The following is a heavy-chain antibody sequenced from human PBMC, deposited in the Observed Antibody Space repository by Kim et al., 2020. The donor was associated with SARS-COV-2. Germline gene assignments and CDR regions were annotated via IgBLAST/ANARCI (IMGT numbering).Heavy chain of an antibody. CDR1: GYTFTSYG. CDR3: TRGLWSYYYYYGMDV. J-gene: IGHJ6*02. Sequence: ASVKVSCKASGYTFTSYGISWVRQAPGQGLEWMGWISAYNGNTNYAQKLQGRVTMTTDTSTSTAYMELRSLRSDDTAVYYCTRGLWSYYYYYGMDVWGQGTTVTVSS. V-gene: IGHV1-18*01. CDR2: ISAYNGNT. D-gene: IGHD5-18*01.